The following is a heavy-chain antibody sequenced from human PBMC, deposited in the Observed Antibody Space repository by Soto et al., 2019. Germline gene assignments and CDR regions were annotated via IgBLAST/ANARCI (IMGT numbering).Heavy chain of an antibody. CDR1: GFTFDDYT. D-gene: IGHD5-18*01. Sequence: GGSLRLSCAASGFTFDDYTMHWVRQAPGKGLEWVSLISWDGGSTYYADSVKGRFTISRGKSKNSLYLARNSLRTEDTALYHCAKDNNIGYSYPPAESFQHWGQGTLVTVSS. J-gene: IGHJ1*01. CDR3: AKDNNIGYSYPPAESFQH. CDR2: ISWDGGST. V-gene: IGHV3-43*01.